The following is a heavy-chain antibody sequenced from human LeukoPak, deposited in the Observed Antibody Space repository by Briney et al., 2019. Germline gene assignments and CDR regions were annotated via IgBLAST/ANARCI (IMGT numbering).Heavy chain of an antibody. Sequence: GGSLRLSCAASGFTFSSYAMSWVRQAPGKGLEWVSAICGGGGSKYYADSVKGRFTISRDNSKNTLYLQMNSLRAEDTAVYYCAKGGSLSLRSSRLFISWGQGTLVTVSS. CDR1: GFTFSSYA. D-gene: IGHD1-26*01. V-gene: IGHV3-23*01. J-gene: IGHJ5*02. CDR2: ICGGGGSK. CDR3: AKGGSLSLRSSRLFIS.